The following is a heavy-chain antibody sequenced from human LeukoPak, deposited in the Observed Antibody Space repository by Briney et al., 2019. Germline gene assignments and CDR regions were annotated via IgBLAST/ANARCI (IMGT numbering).Heavy chain of an antibody. CDR2: FYSGGST. CDR1: GFTFSSYG. Sequence: PGGSLRLSCAASGFTFSSYGMHWVRQAPGKGLEWVSVFYSGGSTRYADSVKGRFTISRDNSKNTLYLQLNSLRAEDTAVYFCASSSWSSEYFHYWGQGTLVTVSS. D-gene: IGHD6-13*01. J-gene: IGHJ1*01. V-gene: IGHV3-66*01. CDR3: ASSSWSSEYFHY.